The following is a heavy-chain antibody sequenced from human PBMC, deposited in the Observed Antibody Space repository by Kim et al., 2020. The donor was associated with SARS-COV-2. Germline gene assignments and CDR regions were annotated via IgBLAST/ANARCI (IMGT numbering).Heavy chain of an antibody. CDR3: AILLEWTLGAFDI. J-gene: IGHJ3*02. V-gene: IGHV1-69*13. D-gene: IGHD3-3*01. CDR1: GGTFSSYA. Sequence: SVKVSCKASGGTFSSYAISWVRQAPGQGLEWMGGIIPIFGTANYAQKFQGRVTITADESTSTAYMELSSLRSEDTAVYYCAILLEWTLGAFDIWGQGTMVTVSS. CDR2: IIPIFGTA.